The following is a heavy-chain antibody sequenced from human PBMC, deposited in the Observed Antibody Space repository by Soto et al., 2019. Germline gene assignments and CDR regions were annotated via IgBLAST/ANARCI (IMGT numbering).Heavy chain of an antibody. J-gene: IGHJ5*02. CDR3: AKGAAGPNSFDP. Sequence: GGSLRLSCAASGFTFTNYAMSWVRQAPGRGLEWVSAISGNAVNTYYADSVKGRFTISRDNSKNTLYLQMNSLRAEDTAVYYCAKGAAGPNSFDPWGQGTLVTVTS. CDR1: GFTFTNYA. D-gene: IGHD6-13*01. V-gene: IGHV3-23*01. CDR2: ISGNAVNT.